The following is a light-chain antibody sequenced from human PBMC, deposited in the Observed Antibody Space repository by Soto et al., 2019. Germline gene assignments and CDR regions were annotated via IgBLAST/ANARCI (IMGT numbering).Light chain of an antibody. CDR2: GAS. CDR1: QSISTY. Sequence: DIQMTQSPSSLSASVGDRVTITCRASQSISTYLNWYQQKPGKAPKLLIYGASSLQSGVPSRFSGRGSGTEFTLTISSPQPEDFASYYCQQSYTIPYTFGQGTKLEIK. CDR3: QQSYTIPYT. V-gene: IGKV1-39*01. J-gene: IGKJ2*01.